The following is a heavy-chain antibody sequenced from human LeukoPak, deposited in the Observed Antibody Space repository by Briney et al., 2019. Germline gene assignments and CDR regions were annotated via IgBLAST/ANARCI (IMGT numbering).Heavy chain of an antibody. Sequence: PGGSLRLSCAASGFTFSSYDMHWVRQATGKGLEWVSAIGTAGDTYYPGSVKGRFTISRENAKNSLYLQMNSLRAGDTAVYYCAREYASYGMDVWGQGTTVTVSS. CDR3: AREYASYGMDV. J-gene: IGHJ6*02. CDR2: IGTAGDT. CDR1: GFTFSSYD. V-gene: IGHV3-13*01.